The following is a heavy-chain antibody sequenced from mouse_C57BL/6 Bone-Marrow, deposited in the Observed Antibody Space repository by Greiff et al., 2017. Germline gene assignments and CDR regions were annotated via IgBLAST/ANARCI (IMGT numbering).Heavy chain of an antibody. CDR2: LYTGDVDP. Sequence: VQLQQSGPELVKPGASVKISCKASGYAFSSSWMNWVKQRPGTGLEWIGRLYTGDVDPTYNGKFKGKVTLTADKSSSTAYMQLSGLTSEDSAVYFCARAYYSTYWYFDVWGTGTTVTVSS. D-gene: IGHD2-5*01. J-gene: IGHJ1*03. V-gene: IGHV1-82*01. CDR3: ARAYYSTYWYFDV. CDR1: GYAFSSSW.